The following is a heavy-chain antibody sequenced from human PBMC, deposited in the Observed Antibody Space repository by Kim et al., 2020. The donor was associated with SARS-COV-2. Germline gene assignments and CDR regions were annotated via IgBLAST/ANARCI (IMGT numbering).Heavy chain of an antibody. Sequence: GGSLRLSCAASGFTFSSYAMHWVRQAPGKGLEWVAVISYDGSNKYYADSVKGQFTISRDNSKNTLYLQMNSLRAEDTAVYYCARGLQYNYYYYYYGMDVWGQGTTVTVSS. J-gene: IGHJ6*02. D-gene: IGHD4-4*01. CDR3: ARGLQYNYYYYYYGMDV. CDR1: GFTFSSYA. V-gene: IGHV3-30-3*01. CDR2: ISYDGSNK.